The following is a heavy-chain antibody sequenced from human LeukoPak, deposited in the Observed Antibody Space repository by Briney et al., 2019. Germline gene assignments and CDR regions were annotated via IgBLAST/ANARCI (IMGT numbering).Heavy chain of an antibody. D-gene: IGHD1-1*01. CDR3: AIHTGANSCFDF. CDR2: IHPNSGDT. CDR1: GYTFIGYH. Sequence: ASVTVSCKASGYTFIGYHMHWVRQAPGQGLEWMGWIHPNSGDTNYAQRLQGRVTMTRDTSLNTDHMELSRLRSNDTAVYYCAIHTGANSCFDFWGQGTLVTVSS. V-gene: IGHV1-2*02. J-gene: IGHJ4*02.